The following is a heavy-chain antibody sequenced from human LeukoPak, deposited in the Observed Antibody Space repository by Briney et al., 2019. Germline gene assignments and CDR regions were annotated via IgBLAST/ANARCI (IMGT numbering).Heavy chain of an antibody. Sequence: PSETLSLTCTVSGGSISSYYWSWIRQPAGKGLEWIGRIYTSGSTNYNPSLKSRVTMSVDTSKNQFSLKLSSVTAADTAVYYCARHRQWLALDAFDIWGQGTMVTVSS. D-gene: IGHD6-19*01. J-gene: IGHJ3*02. V-gene: IGHV4-4*07. CDR1: GGSISSYY. CDR3: ARHRQWLALDAFDI. CDR2: IYTSGST.